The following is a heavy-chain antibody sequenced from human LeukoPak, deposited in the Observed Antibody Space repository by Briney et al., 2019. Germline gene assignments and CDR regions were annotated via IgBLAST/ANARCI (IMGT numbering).Heavy chain of an antibody. CDR2: INHSGST. V-gene: IGHV4-34*01. Sequence: SETLSLTCAVYGGSFRGYYWSWIRQPPGKGLEWIGEINHSGSTNYNPSLKSRVTISVDTSKNQFSLMPSSVTAADTAVYYCARGRMVRGVIIRETDYWGQGTLVTVSS. CDR1: GGSFRGYY. J-gene: IGHJ4*02. D-gene: IGHD3-10*01. CDR3: ARGRMVRGVIIRETDY.